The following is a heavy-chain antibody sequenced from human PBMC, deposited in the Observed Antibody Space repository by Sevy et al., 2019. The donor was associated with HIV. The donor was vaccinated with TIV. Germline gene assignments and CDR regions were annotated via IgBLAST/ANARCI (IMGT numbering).Heavy chain of an antibody. CDR2: IWYDGSNK. CDR1: GFTFSSYG. J-gene: IGHJ4*02. CDR3: ARESYERGAYYFDY. D-gene: IGHD1-26*01. Sequence: GGSLRLSCAASGFTFSSYGMHWVSQAPGKGLEWVAVIWYDGSNKYYADSVKGRFTISRDNSKNTLYLQMNSLRAEDTAVYYCARESYERGAYYFDYWGQGTLVTVSS. V-gene: IGHV3-33*01.